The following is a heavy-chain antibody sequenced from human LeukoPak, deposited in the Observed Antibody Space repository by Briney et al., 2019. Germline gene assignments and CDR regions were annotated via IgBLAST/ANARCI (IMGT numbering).Heavy chain of an antibody. CDR3: AKALGAYSVVVIPGFDY. V-gene: IGHV3-23*01. J-gene: IGHJ4*02. CDR2: ISGSGGST. CDR1: GFTFSSYA. D-gene: IGHD3-22*01. Sequence: AGRSLRLSCAASGFTFSSYAMSWVRQAPGKGLEWVSAISGSGGSTYYADSVKGRFTISRDNSKNTLYLQMNSLRAEDTAVYYCAKALGAYSVVVIPGFDYWGQGTLVTASS.